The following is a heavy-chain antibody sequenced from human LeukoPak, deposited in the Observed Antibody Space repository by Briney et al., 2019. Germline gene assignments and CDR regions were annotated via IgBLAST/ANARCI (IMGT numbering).Heavy chain of an antibody. J-gene: IGHJ3*01. Sequence: GGSLRLSCAASGFTLSSFGMNWFRQAPGKGLEWVSYIGTTTSTIYYADSVKGRFTISRDNAKNSLYLQMNSLRAEDTAVYYCAKEWEGWGQGTMVTVSS. CDR1: GFTLSSFG. CDR3: AKEWEG. CDR2: IGTTTSTI. D-gene: IGHD1-26*01. V-gene: IGHV3-48*04.